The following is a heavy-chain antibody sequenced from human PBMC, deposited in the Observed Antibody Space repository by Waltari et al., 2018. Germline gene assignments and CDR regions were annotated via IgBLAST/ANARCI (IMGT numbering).Heavy chain of an antibody. CDR2: IYYSGST. J-gene: IGHJ5*02. CDR3: ARGREYPVWFDP. Sequence: QVQLQQWGAGLLKPSETLSLTCTVSGGSISSSSYYWGWIRQPPGKGLEWIGSIYYSGSTYYNPSLKSRVTISVDTSKNQFSLKLSSVTAADTAVYYCARGREYPVWFDPWGQGTLVTVSS. V-gene: IGHV4-39*07. CDR1: GGSISSSSYY.